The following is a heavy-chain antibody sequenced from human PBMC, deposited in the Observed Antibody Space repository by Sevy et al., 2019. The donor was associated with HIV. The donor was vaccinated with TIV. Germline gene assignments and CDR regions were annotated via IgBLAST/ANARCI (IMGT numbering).Heavy chain of an antibody. Sequence: GGSLRLSCAASGFTFSNAWMSWVRQAPGKGLEWVGRIKSKTDGGTTDYAAPVKGGFTISRDDSKNTLYLQMNSLKTEDTAVYYCTTRGSSSSKYYFDYWGQGTLVTVSS. D-gene: IGHD6-13*01. CDR1: GFTFSNAW. J-gene: IGHJ4*02. V-gene: IGHV3-15*01. CDR2: IKSKTDGGTT. CDR3: TTRGSSSSKYYFDY.